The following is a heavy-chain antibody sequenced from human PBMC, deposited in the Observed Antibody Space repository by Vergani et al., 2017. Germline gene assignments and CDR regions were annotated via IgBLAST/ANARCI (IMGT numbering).Heavy chain of an antibody. CDR3: ARDARFDGSYFHLPI. CDR2: FYSSMSY. J-gene: IGHJ4*02. V-gene: IGHV4-61*02. CDR1: GYSINSDNFY. D-gene: IGHD1-26*01. Sequence: QVELQESGPRLVKPSQTLSLTCTISGYSINSDNFYWHWIRQSADKGLEWIGRFYSSMSYDYNVSLKSRVTMSLDTSKNPFSLQLTSMTATDTAIYYCARDARFDGSYFHLPIWGQGALVTVSS.